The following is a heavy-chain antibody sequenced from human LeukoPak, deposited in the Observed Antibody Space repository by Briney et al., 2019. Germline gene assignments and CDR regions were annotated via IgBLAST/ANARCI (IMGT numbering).Heavy chain of an antibody. CDR3: ARDLSLRGSGSPPPPLTVDY. CDR2: MNPNSGNT. Sequence: GASVKVSCKASGYTFTSYDINWVRQATGQGLEWMGWMNPNSGNTGYAQKFQGRVTITRNTSISTAYMELSSLRSEDTAVYYCARDLSLRGSGSPPPPLTVDYWGQGTLVTVSS. J-gene: IGHJ4*02. V-gene: IGHV1-8*03. CDR1: GYTFTSYD. D-gene: IGHD3-10*01.